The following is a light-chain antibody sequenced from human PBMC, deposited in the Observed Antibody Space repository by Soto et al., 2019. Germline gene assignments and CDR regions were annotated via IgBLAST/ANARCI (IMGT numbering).Light chain of an antibody. V-gene: IGKV1-5*01. Sequence: DIQMTQSPSTLSASVGDRVTITCRASQSISSWLAWYQQKPGKAPKLLIYDASTLESGVPSRFSGGGSGSEFTLTISSLQPDDFAPYYCQQYNSFQLTFGGGTKVEIK. J-gene: IGKJ4*01. CDR1: QSISSW. CDR3: QQYNSFQLT. CDR2: DAS.